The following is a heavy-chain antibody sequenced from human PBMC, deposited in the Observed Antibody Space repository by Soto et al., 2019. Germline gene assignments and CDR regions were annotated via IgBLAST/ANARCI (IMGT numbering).Heavy chain of an antibody. V-gene: IGHV3-7*01. CDR3: ARDPSYDRGPDFGY. J-gene: IGHJ4*02. CDR1: GFTFSSYW. D-gene: IGHD3-22*01. CDR2: IKQDGSEK. Sequence: EVQLVESGGGLVQPGGSLRLSCAASGFTFSSYWMSWVRQAPGKGLEWVANIKQDGSEKYYVDSVKGRFTISRDNAKKSLYLQMNSLRAEDTAVYYCARDPSYDRGPDFGYWGQGTLVTVSP.